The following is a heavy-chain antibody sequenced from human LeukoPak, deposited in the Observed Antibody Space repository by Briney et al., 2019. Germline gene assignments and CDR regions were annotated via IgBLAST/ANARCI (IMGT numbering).Heavy chain of an antibody. D-gene: IGHD2-15*01. V-gene: IGHV1-69*05. J-gene: IGHJ4*02. Sequence: ASVKVSCKASGGTFSSYAISWVRQAPGQGLEWMGGIIPIFGTANYAQKFQGRVTITTDESTSTAYMELSSLRSEDTAVYYCARARGIVAATLFDYWGQGTLVTVSS. CDR2: IIPIFGTA. CDR1: GGTFSSYA. CDR3: ARARGIVAATLFDY.